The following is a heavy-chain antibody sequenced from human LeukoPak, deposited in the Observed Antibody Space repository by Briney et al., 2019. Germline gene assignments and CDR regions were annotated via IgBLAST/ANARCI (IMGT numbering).Heavy chain of an antibody. Sequence: SETLSLTCTVSGGSISSSSYYWGWIRQPPGKGLGWIGSIYYSGSTYYNPSLKSRVTILVDTSKNQFSLKLSSVTAADTAVYYCARVCSSSVYYYYYMDVWGKGTTVTVSS. CDR2: IYYSGST. J-gene: IGHJ6*03. D-gene: IGHD6-6*01. V-gene: IGHV4-39*07. CDR3: ARVCSSSVYYYYYMDV. CDR1: GGSISSSSYY.